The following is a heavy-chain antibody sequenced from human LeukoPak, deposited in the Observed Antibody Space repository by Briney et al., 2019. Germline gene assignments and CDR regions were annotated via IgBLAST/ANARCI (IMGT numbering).Heavy chain of an antibody. V-gene: IGHV4-59*01. Sequence: SETLSLTCAVYGGSFSGYYWSWIRQAPGKGLEWIGYTYYSGSTNYNPSLKSRVIISVDTSKNQFSLKLSSVTAADTAVYYCARGANWFDPCGQGTLVTVSS. CDR1: GGSFSGYY. J-gene: IGHJ5*02. CDR3: ARGANWFDP. CDR2: TYYSGST.